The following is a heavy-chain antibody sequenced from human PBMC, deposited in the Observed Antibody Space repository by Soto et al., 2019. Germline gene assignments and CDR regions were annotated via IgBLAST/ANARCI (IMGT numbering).Heavy chain of an antibody. V-gene: IGHV3-23*01. CDR2: ISGSGGST. CDR3: AKDGGGGNDAFDI. J-gene: IGHJ3*02. D-gene: IGHD1-1*01. Sequence: EVQLLESGGGLVQPGGSLRLSCAASGFTFSSYAMSWVRQAPGKGLEWVSAISGSGGSTYYADSVKGRFTISRDNSKNTLYLQMYCLRAEDTAVYYCAKDGGGGNDAFDIWGQGTMVTVSS. CDR1: GFTFSSYA.